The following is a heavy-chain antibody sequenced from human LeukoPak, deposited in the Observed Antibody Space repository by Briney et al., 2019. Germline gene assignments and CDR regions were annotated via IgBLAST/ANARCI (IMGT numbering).Heavy chain of an antibody. J-gene: IGHJ6*03. D-gene: IGHD2-15*01. CDR3: ARDVVVVVGASRSNFYFYMDV. Sequence: ASVKVSCKASGYIHWVRQAPGQGLEWMGWINPNNGATNYAQKFQGRITMTRDTSITTAYMELSSLRPDDTAIYYCARDVVVVVGASRSNFYFYMDVWGKGTTVTVSS. V-gene: IGHV1-2*02. CDR2: INPNNGAT. CDR1: GY.